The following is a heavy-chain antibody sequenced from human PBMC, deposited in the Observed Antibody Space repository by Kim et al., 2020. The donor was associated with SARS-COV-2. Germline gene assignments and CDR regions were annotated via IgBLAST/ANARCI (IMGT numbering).Heavy chain of an antibody. V-gene: IGHV4-34*01. CDR2: INHSGST. CDR3: ARGTTVTTGSDY. J-gene: IGHJ4*02. D-gene: IGHD4-17*01. CDR1: GGSFSGYY. Sequence: SETLSLTCAVYGGSFSGYYWSWIRQPPGKGLEWIGEINHSGSTNYNPSLKSRVTISVDTSKNQFSLKLSSVTAAATDGYYCARGTTVTTGSDYWGQGTLVTASS.